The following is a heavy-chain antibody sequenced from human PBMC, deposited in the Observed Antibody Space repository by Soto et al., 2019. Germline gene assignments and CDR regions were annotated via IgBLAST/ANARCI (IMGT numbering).Heavy chain of an antibody. D-gene: IGHD1-26*01. Sequence: GASVKVSCKASGYIFSNYGISWMRQVPGQGLEWMGWVSAYNGKSNYTQKFQGRVTMTTDTATNTAYMELRSLRSDDTAVYYCAGAGGMGGGTTSYGGGGTRATASS. V-gene: IGHV1-18*01. J-gene: IGHJ4*02. CDR1: GYIFSNYG. CDR3: AGAGGMGGGTTSY. CDR2: VSAYNGKS.